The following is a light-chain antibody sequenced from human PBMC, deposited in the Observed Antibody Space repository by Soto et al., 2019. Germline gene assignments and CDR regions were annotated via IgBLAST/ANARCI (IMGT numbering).Light chain of an antibody. CDR1: QRVSSY. V-gene: IGKV3-20*01. Sequence: EIVLTQSPGSLSLSPGERATLSCRASQRVSSYLAWYQQKPGQAPRLLISGASSRATGFPDRFSGSGSGTDFSLTISRLEPEDSAVYYCQQYSSPPRTFGQGTKVEIK. J-gene: IGKJ1*01. CDR2: GAS. CDR3: QQYSSPPRT.